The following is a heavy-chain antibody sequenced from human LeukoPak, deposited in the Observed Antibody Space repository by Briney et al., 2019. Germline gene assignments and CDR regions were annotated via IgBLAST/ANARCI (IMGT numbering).Heavy chain of an antibody. CDR1: GGSISRLY. J-gene: IGHJ6*02. CDR2: IYYSGST. CDR3: ARGSYPPRSGFRSCLDV. V-gene: IGHV4-59*12. D-gene: IGHD3-16*02. Sequence: TSETVSLICALSGGSISRLYWIGIRQPPGKGLEWIGYIYYSGSTNYNPSLKSRVTISVDTSKNQFSLRLSSMTAADTAVYYCARGSYPPRSGFRSCLDVWGQGTTVTVSS.